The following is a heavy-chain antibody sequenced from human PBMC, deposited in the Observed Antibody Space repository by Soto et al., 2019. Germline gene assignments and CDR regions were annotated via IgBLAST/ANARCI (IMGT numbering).Heavy chain of an antibody. CDR3: ARGGTTHYFDY. V-gene: IGHV4-34*01. J-gene: IGHJ4*02. D-gene: IGHD2-15*01. Sequence: SETLSLTCAVYGASLSDNYCNWLRQPPGKGLEWIGEINHSGNTNYNPSLKSRVTISVDTSKNQFSLKLSSVTAADTAVYYCARGGTTHYFDYWGQGTLVTVSS. CDR2: INHSGNT. CDR1: GASLSDNY.